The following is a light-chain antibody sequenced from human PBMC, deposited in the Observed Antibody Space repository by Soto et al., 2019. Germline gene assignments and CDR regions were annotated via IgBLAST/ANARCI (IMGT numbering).Light chain of an antibody. CDR2: GNS. CDR3: QSYDSSLSGSYV. CDR1: SSNIGAGYD. J-gene: IGLJ1*01. Sequence: QSVLKQPPSVSGAPGQRVTISCTGSSSNIGAGYDVHWYQQLPGTAPKLLIYGNSNRPSGVPDRFSGSKSGTSASLAITGLQAEDEADYYCQSYDSSLSGSYVFGTVTKVTVL. V-gene: IGLV1-40*01.